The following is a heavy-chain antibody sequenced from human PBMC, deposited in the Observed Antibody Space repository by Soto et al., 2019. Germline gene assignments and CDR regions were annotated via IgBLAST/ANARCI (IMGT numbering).Heavy chain of an antibody. D-gene: IGHD1-1*01. J-gene: IGHJ6*02. Sequence: ASVKVSCKASGYTFSTYALHWVRQVPGQGLEWMGWINGGNGHTRYSQKFKDRVTISRDTPASTAYMELSGLRSEDTAVYYCARGKGMEENYYYYGMDVWGQGTTVTVSS. CDR2: INGGNGHT. CDR1: GYTFSTYA. V-gene: IGHV1-3*01. CDR3: ARGKGMEENYYYYGMDV.